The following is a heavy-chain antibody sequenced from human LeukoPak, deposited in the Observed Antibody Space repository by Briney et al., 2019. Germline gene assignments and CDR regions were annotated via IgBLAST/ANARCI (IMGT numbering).Heavy chain of an antibody. D-gene: IGHD6-13*01. CDR1: GGSISGSSYF. V-gene: IGHV4-39*01. CDR3: ARHGYSSSWYLGSGFGY. J-gene: IGHJ4*02. CDR2: IYYSGST. Sequence: PSETLSLTCTVSGGSISGSSYFWGWIRQPPGKGLEWIGSIYYSGSTYYNASLKSRVTISVDTSKNQFSLKLNSVTAADTAVYYCARHGYSSSWYLGSGFGYWGQGTLVTVSS.